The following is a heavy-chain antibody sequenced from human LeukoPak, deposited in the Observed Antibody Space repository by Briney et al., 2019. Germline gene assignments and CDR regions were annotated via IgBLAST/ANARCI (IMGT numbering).Heavy chain of an antibody. V-gene: IGHV1-18*01. CDR2: INTYNGNT. J-gene: IGHJ5*02. D-gene: IGHD3-10*01. Sequence: GASVKVSCKASGYTFTNYGISWVRQAPGQGLEWMGWINTYNGNTNYAQKFQGRVTITADESTSTAYMELSSLRSEDTAVYYCATRGTYYYGSGSYWNWFDPWGQGTLVTVSS. CDR3: ATRGTYYYGSGSYWNWFDP. CDR1: GYTFTNYG.